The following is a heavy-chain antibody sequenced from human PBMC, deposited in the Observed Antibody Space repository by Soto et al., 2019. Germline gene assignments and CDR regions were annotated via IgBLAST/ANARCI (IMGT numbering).Heavy chain of an antibody. Sequence: GGSLRLSCAASGFTFSSYAMSWVRQAPGKGLEWVSAISVSGGSTYYADSVKGRFTISRDNSKNTLYLQMNSLRAEDTAVYYCAKDLTTTMYCSGGSCRGAIWDYYYGMDVWGQGTTVTVSS. CDR3: AKDLTTTMYCSGGSCRGAIWDYYYGMDV. V-gene: IGHV3-23*01. CDR1: GFTFSSYA. J-gene: IGHJ6*02. CDR2: ISVSGGST. D-gene: IGHD2-15*01.